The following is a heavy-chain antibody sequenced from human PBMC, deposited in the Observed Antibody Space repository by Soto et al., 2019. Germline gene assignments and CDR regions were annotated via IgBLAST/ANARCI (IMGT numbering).Heavy chain of an antibody. CDR2: ISSSSGTI. J-gene: IGHJ6*02. V-gene: IGHV3-48*02. CDR3: AREDPWSANAYDMDV. CDR1: GFTFSSYS. D-gene: IGHD3-3*01. Sequence: EVQLVESGGGLVQPGGSLRLSCVASGFTFSSYSLNWVRQAPGKGLEWVSYISSSSGTIYYADSVKGRFTISRDNAENPMYLQMNSLKDDDTAVYYCAREDPWSANAYDMDVWGQGTTVTVSS.